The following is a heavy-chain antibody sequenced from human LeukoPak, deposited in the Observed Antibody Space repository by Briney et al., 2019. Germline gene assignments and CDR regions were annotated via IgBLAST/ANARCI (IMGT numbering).Heavy chain of an antibody. CDR1: GGSFSGYY. D-gene: IGHD6-13*01. CDR3: ARVLTAGISDY. Sequence: SETLSLTCAAYGGSFSGYYWSWIRQPPGKGLEWIGEINHSGSTNYNPSLKSRVTISVDTSKNQFSLKLSSVTAADTAVYYCARVLTAGISDYWGQGTLVTVSS. J-gene: IGHJ4*02. V-gene: IGHV4-34*01. CDR2: INHSGST.